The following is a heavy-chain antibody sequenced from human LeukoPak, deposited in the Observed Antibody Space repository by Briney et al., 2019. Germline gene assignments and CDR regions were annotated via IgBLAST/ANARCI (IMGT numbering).Heavy chain of an antibody. CDR2: INPNSGGT. D-gene: IGHD6-13*01. CDR3: ARERHSSSQTRHAFDI. Sequence: ASVKVSCKASGYTFTGYYIHWVRQAPGQGLEWMGRINPNSGGTNYAQKFQGRVTMTRDTSISIAYMELSSLRSEDTAVYYCARERHSSSQTRHAFDIWGQGTMVTVSS. CDR1: GYTFTGYY. J-gene: IGHJ3*02. V-gene: IGHV1-2*06.